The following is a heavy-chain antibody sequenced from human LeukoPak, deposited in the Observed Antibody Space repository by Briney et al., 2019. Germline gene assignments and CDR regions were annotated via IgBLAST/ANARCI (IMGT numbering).Heavy chain of an antibody. CDR2: IYVTGST. Sequence: SETLSLTCTVSGGSIINYYWTWIRQSAGKGLELVGRIYVTGSTNYTPSLKSRLTMSVDTSRNQFSLKLDSATAADTAVYYCARLKFYDSTGYTPGYYMDVWGKGITVTVSS. V-gene: IGHV4-4*07. J-gene: IGHJ6*03. D-gene: IGHD3-22*01. CDR1: GGSIINYY. CDR3: ARLKFYDSTGYTPGYYMDV.